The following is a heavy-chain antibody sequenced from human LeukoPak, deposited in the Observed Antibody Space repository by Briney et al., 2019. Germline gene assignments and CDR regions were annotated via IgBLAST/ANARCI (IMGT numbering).Heavy chain of an antibody. J-gene: IGHJ6*02. CDR1: GFTFDDYA. CDR2: ISGDGGST. CDR3: ATLPGYGMDV. V-gene: IGHV3-43*02. Sequence: GGSLRLSCAASGFTFDDYAMHWVRQAPGKGLEWVSLISGDGGSTYYADSVKGRFTISRDNSKNSLYLQMNSLRTEDTALHYCATLPGYGMDVWGQGTTVTVSS.